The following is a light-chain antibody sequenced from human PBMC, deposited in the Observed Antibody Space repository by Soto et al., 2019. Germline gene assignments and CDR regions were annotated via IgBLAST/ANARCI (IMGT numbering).Light chain of an antibody. CDR3: QQYDKGPLT. J-gene: IGKJ4*02. Sequence: SQRVNKNAAWCQREXRHTGRVLIYRASXAADGTPARFSGSASGADFTLTISSLQSEDFAVYYCQQYDKGPLTFG. CDR2: RAS. CDR1: QRVNKN. V-gene: IGKV3-15*01.